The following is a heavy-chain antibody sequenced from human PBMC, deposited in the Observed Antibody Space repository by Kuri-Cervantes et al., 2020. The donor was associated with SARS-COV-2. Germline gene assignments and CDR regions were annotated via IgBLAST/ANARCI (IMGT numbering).Heavy chain of an antibody. D-gene: IGHD2-2*01. CDR2: IYYSGST. CDR1: GGSVSSGSYY. J-gene: IGHJ6*02. Sequence: SETLSLTCTVSGGSVSSGSYYWSWIRQPPGKGLEWIGYIYYSGSTNYNPSLKSRVTISVDTSKNQFSLKLSSVTAADTAVYYCARVQGAAALTYYYYYGMDVWGQGTTVTVSS. CDR3: ARVQGAAALTYYYYYGMDV. V-gene: IGHV4-61*01.